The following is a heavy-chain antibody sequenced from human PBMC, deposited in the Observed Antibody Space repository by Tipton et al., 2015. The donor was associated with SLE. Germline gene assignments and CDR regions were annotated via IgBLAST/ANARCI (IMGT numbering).Heavy chain of an antibody. CDR1: GASISSGSYY. Sequence: TLSLTCTVSGASISSGSYYWNWIRQPAGKGLEWIGRVYSSGTTNYNSSLKSRVTISVDTSKNQFSLKLSSVTAADPAVYYCARDGGSSWSLDAFDTWGQGTMVTVSS. CDR3: ARDGGSSWSLDAFDT. V-gene: IGHV4-61*02. J-gene: IGHJ3*02. D-gene: IGHD6-13*01. CDR2: VYSSGTT.